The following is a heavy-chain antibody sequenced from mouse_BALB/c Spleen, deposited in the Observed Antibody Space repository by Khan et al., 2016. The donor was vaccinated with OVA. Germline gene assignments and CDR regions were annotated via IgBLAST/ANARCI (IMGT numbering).Heavy chain of an antibody. CDR3: ARDGYSPWFAY. CDR2: IDPENGNT. Sequence: EVQLQESGAELVRPGALVKLSCKTSGFNIKDYYMHWVKQRPEQGLEWIGWIDPENGNTIYDPKFQGKASITAEISSNTAYLQLSSLTSEDTAVYYCARDGYSPWFAYWAQGTLVSVSA. D-gene: IGHD2-3*01. V-gene: IGHV14-1*02. J-gene: IGHJ3*01. CDR1: GFNIKDYY.